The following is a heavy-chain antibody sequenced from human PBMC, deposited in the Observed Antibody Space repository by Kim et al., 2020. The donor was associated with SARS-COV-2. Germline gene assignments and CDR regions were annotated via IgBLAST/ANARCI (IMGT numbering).Heavy chain of an antibody. CDR2: ISGSGGST. Sequence: GGSLRLSCAASGFTFSSYAMSWVRQAPGKGLEWVSAISGSGGSTYYADSVKGRFTISRDNSKNTLYLQMNSLRAEDTAVYYCAKTILSYVLRYFDWLLYGMDVWGQGTTVTVSS. V-gene: IGHV3-23*01. D-gene: IGHD3-9*01. J-gene: IGHJ6*02. CDR1: GFTFSSYA. CDR3: AKTILSYVLRYFDWLLYGMDV.